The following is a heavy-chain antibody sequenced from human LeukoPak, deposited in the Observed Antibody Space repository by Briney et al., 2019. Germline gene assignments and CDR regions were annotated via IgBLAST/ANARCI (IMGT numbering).Heavy chain of an antibody. CDR2: IYYSGST. V-gene: IGHV4-61*05. J-gene: IGHJ2*01. Sequence: PSETLSLTCTVSGGSISSSSYYWGWIRQPPGKGLEWIGYIYYSGSTNYNPSLKSRVTISVDTSKNQFSLKLSSVTAADTAVYYCARVRKQLGNSYWYFDLWGRGTLVTVSS. CDR3: ARVRKQLGNSYWYFDL. D-gene: IGHD6-6*01. CDR1: GGSISSSSYY.